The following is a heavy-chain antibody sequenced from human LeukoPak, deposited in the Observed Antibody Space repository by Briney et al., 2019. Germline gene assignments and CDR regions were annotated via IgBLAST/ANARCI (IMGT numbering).Heavy chain of an antibody. J-gene: IGHJ4*02. Sequence: GGSLRLSCAASGFTFSSHSMNWVRQAPGKGLEWLSIISGSGLNAYYADSVKGRFTISRDNSKSTLFLQMNSLRAEDTALYYCVKRTMAGVLERRTYYFDYWGQGSLVTVSP. CDR2: ISGSGLNA. D-gene: IGHD2-2*01. CDR1: GFTFSSHS. CDR3: VKRTMAGVLERRTYYFDY. V-gene: IGHV3-23*01.